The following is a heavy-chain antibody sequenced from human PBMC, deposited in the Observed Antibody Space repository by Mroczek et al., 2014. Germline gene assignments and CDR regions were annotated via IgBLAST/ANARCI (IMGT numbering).Heavy chain of an antibody. CDR1: GFTFSSYS. J-gene: IGHJ4*02. V-gene: IGHV3-48*01. CDR2: ISSSSSTI. Sequence: VQLVQSGGRLGTAWGGPVRLSCAASGFTFSSYSMNWVRQAPGKGLEWVSYISSSSSTIYYADSVKGRFTISRDNAKNSLYLQMNSLRAEDTAVYYCARAQMATINDHFGYWGQGTLVTVSS. CDR3: ARAQMATINDHFGY. D-gene: IGHD5-24*01.